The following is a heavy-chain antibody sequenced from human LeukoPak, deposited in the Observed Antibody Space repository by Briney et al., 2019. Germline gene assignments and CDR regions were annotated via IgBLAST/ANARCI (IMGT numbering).Heavy chain of an antibody. CDR3: ARDQSGYSSSPNYYGMDV. J-gene: IGHJ6*02. D-gene: IGHD6-13*01. Sequence: GGSLRLSCAASGFSFSSAAMTWVRQAPGKGMEWVSLIGTIGYSTYYADSVKGRFTISRDNSKNTLSLQMNSLRAEDTAVYYCARDQSGYSSSPNYYGMDVWGQGTTVTVSS. CDR2: IGTIGYST. CDR1: GFSFSSAA. V-gene: IGHV3-23*01.